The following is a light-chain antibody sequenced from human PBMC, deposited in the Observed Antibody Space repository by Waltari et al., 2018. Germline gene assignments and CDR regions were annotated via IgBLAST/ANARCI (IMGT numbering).Light chain of an antibody. J-gene: IGLJ2*01. V-gene: IGLV2-14*01. CDR3: SSQSSNDVVL. CDR2: DVS. CDR1: SNAVGGYNS. Sequence: QSALTQPASVSGSPGQSVTIFCAGTSNAVGGYNSVSWYQEHPGQAPRVIIYDVSARPSGVSDRFSGSKSGNTASLTISGLQAEDEADYYCSSQSSNDVVLFGGGTKLTVL.